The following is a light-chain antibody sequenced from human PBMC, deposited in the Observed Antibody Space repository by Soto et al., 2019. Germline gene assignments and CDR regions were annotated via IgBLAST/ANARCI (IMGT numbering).Light chain of an antibody. CDR2: DVS. Sequence: SPPASRDGNHGQSSSMSCTGTSSDVGGYNYVSWYQHHPGKAPKLMIYDVSNRPSGVSNRFSGSKSGNTASLTISGLQPEDEADYYCSSYTTSNTRQIVFGTGTKVTLL. V-gene: IGLV2-14*03. CDR3: SSYTTSNTRQIV. J-gene: IGLJ1*01. CDR1: SSDVGGYNY.